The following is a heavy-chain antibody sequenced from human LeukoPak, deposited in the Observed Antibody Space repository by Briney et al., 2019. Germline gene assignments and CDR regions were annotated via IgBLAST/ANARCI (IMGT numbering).Heavy chain of an antibody. CDR1: GFTFKSYA. CDR3: ARRGYSDSSGYDY. Sequence: GGSLGLSCATSGFTFKSYAMNWVRQSPGKGLEWVSSISGDSTDIYYADSLMGRSTISRDNAKNSLYLQINSLRAEDTAIYYCARRGYSDSSGYDYWGQGTLVTVSS. J-gene: IGHJ4*02. V-gene: IGHV3-21*01. D-gene: IGHD3-22*01. CDR2: ISGDSTDI.